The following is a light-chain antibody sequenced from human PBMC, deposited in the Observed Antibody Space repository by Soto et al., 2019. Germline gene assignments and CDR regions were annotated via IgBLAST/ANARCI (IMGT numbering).Light chain of an antibody. Sequence: QSALTQPPSASGSPGQSVTISCTGTSSDVGGYNYVSWNQQHPGKAPKLMIYEVSKRPSGVPARFSGSKSGNTASLSVSGLQAEDEADYCCSSYAGSNNLYVFGTGTKLTVL. CDR2: EVS. V-gene: IGLV2-8*01. J-gene: IGLJ1*01. CDR1: SSDVGGYNY. CDR3: SSYAGSNNLYV.